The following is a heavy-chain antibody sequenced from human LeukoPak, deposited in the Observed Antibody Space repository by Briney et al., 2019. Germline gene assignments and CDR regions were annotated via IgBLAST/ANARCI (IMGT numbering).Heavy chain of an antibody. CDR1: GGSISSSSYY. CDR3: ARGPRGFWSGYYNFDY. J-gene: IGHJ4*02. Sequence: SETLSLTCTVSGGSISSSSYYWGWIRQPPGKGLEWIGSIYYSGSTYYNPFLKSRVTISVDTSKNQFSLKLSSVTAADTAVYYCARGPRGFWSGYYNFDYWGQGTLVTVSS. CDR2: IYYSGST. D-gene: IGHD3-3*01. V-gene: IGHV4-39*01.